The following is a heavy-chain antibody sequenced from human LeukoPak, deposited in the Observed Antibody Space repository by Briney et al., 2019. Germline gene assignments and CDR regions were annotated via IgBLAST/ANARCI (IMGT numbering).Heavy chain of an antibody. CDR1: GFTFSSYG. V-gene: IGHV3-23*01. CDR3: AKETTAMGYYFDY. D-gene: IGHD5-18*01. Sequence: GGSLRLSCAASGFTFSSYGMSWVRQAPGKGLEWVSAISGSGGSTYYADSVKGRFAISRDNSKNTLYLQMNSLRAEDTAVYYCAKETTAMGYYFDYWGQGTLVTVSS. J-gene: IGHJ4*02. CDR2: ISGSGGST.